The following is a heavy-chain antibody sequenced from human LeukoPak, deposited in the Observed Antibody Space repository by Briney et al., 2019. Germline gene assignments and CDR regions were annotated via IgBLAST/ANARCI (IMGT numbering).Heavy chain of an antibody. V-gene: IGHV4-59*12. CDR2: IYYSGST. CDR1: GGSISSYY. CDR3: ARGVRYCSSTSCSRLIDY. Sequence: SETLSLTCTVSGGSISSYYWSWIRQPPGKGLEWIGYIYYSGSTNYNPSLKSRVTISVDTSKNQFSLKLSSVTAADTAVYYCARGVRYCSSTSCSRLIDYWGQGTLVTVSS. J-gene: IGHJ4*02. D-gene: IGHD2-2*01.